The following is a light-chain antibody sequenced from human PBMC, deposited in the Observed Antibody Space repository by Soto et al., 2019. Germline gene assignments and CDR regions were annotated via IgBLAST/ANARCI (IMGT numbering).Light chain of an antibody. CDR2: DAS. J-gene: IGKJ1*01. Sequence: IQLTQSPSSLSASVGDRVTITCRASQGISSWLAWYQQKPGKAPKLLIYDASSLESGVPSRFSGSGSGTEFTLTISSLQPDDFATYYCQQYNSYSWTFGQGTKVDIK. V-gene: IGKV1-5*01. CDR3: QQYNSYSWT. CDR1: QGISSW.